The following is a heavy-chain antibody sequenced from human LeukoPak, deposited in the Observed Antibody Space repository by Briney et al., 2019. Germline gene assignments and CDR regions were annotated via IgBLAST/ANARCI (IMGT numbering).Heavy chain of an antibody. V-gene: IGHV1-2*02. CDR1: GYSFTNYY. D-gene: IGHD1-20*01. CDR3: ARHWHNWNSNMFDY. Sequence: ASVKVSCKASGYSFTNYYIHWVRQAPGQGLEWMGRINPNTGGAHYAQKFQGSVTMTRDTSISTAYMEVSRLRSDDTAVFYCARHWHNWNSNMFDYWGQGTLVTVSS. J-gene: IGHJ4*02. CDR2: INPNTGGA.